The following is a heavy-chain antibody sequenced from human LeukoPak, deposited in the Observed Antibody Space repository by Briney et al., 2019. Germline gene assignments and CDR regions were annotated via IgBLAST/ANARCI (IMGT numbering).Heavy chain of an antibody. CDR3: ARAPLLWFGHQSSPDAFDI. J-gene: IGHJ3*02. CDR2: ISAYNGNT. Sequence: GASVKVSCKASGYTFTSYGISWVRQAPGQGLEWMGWISAYNGNTNYAQKLQGRATMTTDTSTSTAYMELRSLRSDDTAVYYCARAPLLWFGHQSSPDAFDIWGQGTMVTVSS. CDR1: GYTFTSYG. D-gene: IGHD3-10*01. V-gene: IGHV1-18*01.